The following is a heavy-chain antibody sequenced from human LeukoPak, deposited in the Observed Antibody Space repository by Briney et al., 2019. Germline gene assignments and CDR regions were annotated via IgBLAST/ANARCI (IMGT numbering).Heavy chain of an antibody. CDR1: GFTFDDYG. CDR3: ARGYCSSTSCYRELDY. J-gene: IGHJ4*02. Sequence: GGSLRLSCAASGFTFDDYGMSWVRQAPGKGLEWVSGINWNGGSTGCADSVKGRFTISRDNAKNSLYLQMNSLRAEDAALYYCARGYCSSTSCYRELDYWGQGTLVTVSS. V-gene: IGHV3-20*04. D-gene: IGHD2-2*01. CDR2: INWNGGST.